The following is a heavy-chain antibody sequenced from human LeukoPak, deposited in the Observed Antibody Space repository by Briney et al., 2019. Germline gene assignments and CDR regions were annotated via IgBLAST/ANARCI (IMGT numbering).Heavy chain of an antibody. Sequence: PSETLSLTCTVSGGSISSYYWSWIRQPPGKGLEWIGYIYYSGSTNYNPSLKSRVTISVDTSENQFSLKLSSVTAADTAVYYCARTIAAAGSNYYYGMDVWGQGTTVTVSS. CDR3: ARTIAAAGSNYYYGMDV. CDR2: IYYSGST. CDR1: GGSISSYY. D-gene: IGHD6-13*01. V-gene: IGHV4-59*01. J-gene: IGHJ6*02.